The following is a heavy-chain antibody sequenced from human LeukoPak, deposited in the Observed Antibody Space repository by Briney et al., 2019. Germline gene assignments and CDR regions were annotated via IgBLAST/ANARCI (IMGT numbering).Heavy chain of an antibody. V-gene: IGHV3-21*01. CDR3: ARAYCSSTRCSYYFDS. Sequence: NPGGSLRLSCAASGFTFDSYGVNWVRQAPGKGLEWISSISSSSTCIYYADSVKGRFTISRDNAKNSLYLQMNSLRAEDTAVYYCARAYCSSTRCSYYFDSWGQGTLVTVSS. CDR2: ISSSSTCI. J-gene: IGHJ4*02. D-gene: IGHD2-2*01. CDR1: GFTFDSYG.